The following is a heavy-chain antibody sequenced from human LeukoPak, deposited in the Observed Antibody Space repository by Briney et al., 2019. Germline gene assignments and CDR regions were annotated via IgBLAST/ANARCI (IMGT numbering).Heavy chain of an antibody. J-gene: IGHJ4*02. Sequence: PGGSLRLSCAASGFTFDDYGMSWVRQAPGKGLEWVSGINWNGGSTGYADSVKGRFTISRDNAKNTLYLQMNSLRAEDTAVYYCASPSASYSGSYCLDYWGQGTLVTVSS. D-gene: IGHD1-26*01. CDR1: GFTFDDYG. CDR3: ASPSASYSGSYCLDY. V-gene: IGHV3-20*04. CDR2: INWNGGST.